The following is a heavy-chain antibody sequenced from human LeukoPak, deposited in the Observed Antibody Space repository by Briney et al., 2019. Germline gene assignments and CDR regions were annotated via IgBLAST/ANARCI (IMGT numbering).Heavy chain of an antibody. Sequence: GGSPRLSCVASGFTFSTYAMSWVRQAPGKGLEWVSVISSSGSSTYYADSVKGRFTISRDNLKNTLYLQMNSLRAEDTAVYYCAKDPRNTVTTSSDYWGQGTLVTVSS. CDR1: GFTFSTYA. CDR3: AKDPRNTVTTSSDY. D-gene: IGHD4-17*01. J-gene: IGHJ4*02. CDR2: ISSSGSST. V-gene: IGHV3-23*01.